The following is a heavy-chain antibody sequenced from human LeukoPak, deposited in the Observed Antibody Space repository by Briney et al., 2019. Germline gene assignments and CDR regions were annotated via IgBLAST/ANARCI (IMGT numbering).Heavy chain of an antibody. J-gene: IGHJ4*02. D-gene: IGHD3-16*02. V-gene: IGHV3-23*01. Sequence: GGSLRLSCAASGFTFSSYGMSWVRQAPGKGLEWVSAISGSGGSTHYADSVKGRFTISTDNSKNTLYLQMNSLRAEDTAVYYCARSLSSRFSGPRRPYYFDSWGQGTLVTVSS. CDR3: ARSLSSRFSGPRRPYYFDS. CDR1: GFTFSSYG. CDR2: ISGSGGST.